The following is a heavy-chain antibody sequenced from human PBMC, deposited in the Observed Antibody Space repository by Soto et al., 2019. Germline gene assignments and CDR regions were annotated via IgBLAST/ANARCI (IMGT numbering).Heavy chain of an antibody. V-gene: IGHV5-51*01. D-gene: IGHD1-1*01. Sequence: PGESLKISCQGSGYTFTNYWIVWVRQLPGKGLEWMGIIYPRDSHTTYSPSFQGQVTISDDKSLNSAFLQWSSLKASDTATYYFARFAATSGINAFDVWGPETMVTVSS. J-gene: IGHJ3*01. CDR2: IYPRDSHT. CDR1: GYTFTNYW. CDR3: ARFAATSGINAFDV.